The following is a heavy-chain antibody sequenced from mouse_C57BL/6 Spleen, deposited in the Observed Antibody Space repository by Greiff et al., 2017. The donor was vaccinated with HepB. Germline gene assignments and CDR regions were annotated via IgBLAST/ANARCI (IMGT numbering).Heavy chain of an antibody. Sequence: EVQVVESGGGLVKPGGSLKLSCAASGFTFSSYAMSWVRQTPEKRLEWVATISDGGSYTYYPDNVKGRFTISRDNAKNNLYLQMSHLKSEDTAMYYCAREYFGMDYWGQGTSVTVSS. CDR1: GFTFSSYA. CDR3: AREYFGMDY. CDR2: ISDGGSYT. V-gene: IGHV5-4*01. J-gene: IGHJ4*01.